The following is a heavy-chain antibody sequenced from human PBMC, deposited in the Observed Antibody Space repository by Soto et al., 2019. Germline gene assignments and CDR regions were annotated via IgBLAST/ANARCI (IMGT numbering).Heavy chain of an antibody. CDR1: DGSISSSSYY. D-gene: IGHD6-13*01. J-gene: IGHJ3*01. Sequence: QLQLQESGPGLVKPSETLSLTCTVSDGSISSSSYYWVWIRQPPGKGLEWIGSIYYSGSTYYNSSLKSRVTISVDTSKNQFSLKVSSVTAADTAVYFCARRGIRAVASWGQGTMVTVSS. CDR2: IYYSGST. CDR3: ARRGIRAVAS. V-gene: IGHV4-39*01.